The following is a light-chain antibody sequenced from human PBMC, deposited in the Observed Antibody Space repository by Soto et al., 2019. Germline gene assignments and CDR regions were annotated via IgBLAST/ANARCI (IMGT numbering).Light chain of an antibody. CDR3: QQYHRYPYS. J-gene: IGKJ2*01. CDR1: QSISNW. V-gene: IGKV1-5*03. Sequence: EIVLTQSPGTLSLAVGDRVTISCRASQSISNWLAWYQQKPGEAPELLIYRASNLQSGVPSRFSGSGSGTEFTLTISSLQTDDFATYYCQQYHRYPYSFGPGTKLEI. CDR2: RAS.